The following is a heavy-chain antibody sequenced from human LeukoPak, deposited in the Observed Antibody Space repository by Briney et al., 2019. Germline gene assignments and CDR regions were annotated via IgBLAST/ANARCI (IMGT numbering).Heavy chain of an antibody. D-gene: IGHD2-2*01. V-gene: IGHV4-59*05. CDR3: ARLGYCSSTSCYFDY. J-gene: IGHJ4*02. CDR2: FHYSGST. Sequence: PSETLSLTCTVSGGSISSYYWSWIRQPPGRGLEWIGSFHYSGSTYYNPSLKSRVTISVDTSKNQFSLKLSYVTAADTAVYLCARLGYCSSTSCYFDYWGQGTLVTVSS. CDR1: GGSISSYY.